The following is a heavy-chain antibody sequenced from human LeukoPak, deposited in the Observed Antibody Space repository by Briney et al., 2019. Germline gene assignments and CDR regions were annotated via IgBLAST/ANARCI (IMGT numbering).Heavy chain of an antibody. J-gene: IGHJ4*02. V-gene: IGHV4-61*01. D-gene: IGHD3/OR15-3a*01. CDR3: ARASLDWLLYYFDY. CDR2: IYYSGST. Sequence: PSETLSLTCTVSGYSISSGYYWSWIRQPPGKGLEWIGYIYYSGSTNYNPSLKSRVTISVDTSKNQFSLKLSSVTAADTAVYYCARASLDWLLYYFDYWGQGTLVTVSS. CDR1: GYSISSGYY.